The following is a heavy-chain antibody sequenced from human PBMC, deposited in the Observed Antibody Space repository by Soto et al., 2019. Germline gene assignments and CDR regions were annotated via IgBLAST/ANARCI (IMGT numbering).Heavy chain of an antibody. CDR3: ARVRSRVSGYKYYFDY. V-gene: IGHV1-46*01. J-gene: IGHJ4*02. D-gene: IGHD3-3*01. CDR2: INPSGGST. CDR1: GYTFTSYY. Sequence: GALVKVSCKASGYTFTSYYMHWVRQAPGQGLEWMGIINPSGGSTSYAQKFQGRVTMTRDTSTSTVYMELSSLRSEDTAVYYCARVRSRVSGYKYYFDYWGQGTLVTVSS.